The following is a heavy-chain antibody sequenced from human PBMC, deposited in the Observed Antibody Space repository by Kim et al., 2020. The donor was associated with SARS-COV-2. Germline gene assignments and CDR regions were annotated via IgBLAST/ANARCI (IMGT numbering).Heavy chain of an antibody. CDR1: GGSISRSHY. V-gene: IGHV4-39*01. D-gene: IGHD6-19*01. J-gene: IGHJ3*01. CDR2: IYYGGYT. Sequence: LETLSLTCTVSGGSISRSHYWGWIRQPPGKGLEWIGSIYYGGYTYYNPSLKSRVTISVDTSKNQFSLRLNSVSAADRAVYYCARTSRDWLADAFDVWGQGAMVTVSS. CDR3: ARTSRDWLADAFDV.